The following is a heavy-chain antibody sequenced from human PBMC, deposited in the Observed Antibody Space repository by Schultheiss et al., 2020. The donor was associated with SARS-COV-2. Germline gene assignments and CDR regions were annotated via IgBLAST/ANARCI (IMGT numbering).Heavy chain of an antibody. CDR2: IIPIFGTA. D-gene: IGHD2-2*01. CDR1: GGTFSSYA. Sequence: SVKVSCKASGGTFSSYAISWVRQAPGQGLEWMGGIIPIFGTANYAQKFQGRVTITADESTSTAYMELSSLRSEDTAVYYCASQFGQLRSAVWFDPWGQGTLVTVSS. V-gene: IGHV1-69*13. CDR3: ASQFGQLRSAVWFDP. J-gene: IGHJ5*02.